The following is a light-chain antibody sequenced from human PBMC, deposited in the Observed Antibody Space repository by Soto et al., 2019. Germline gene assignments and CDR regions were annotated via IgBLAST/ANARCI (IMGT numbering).Light chain of an antibody. Sequence: EIVLTQSPGTLSLSPGERAILSCRASQSVSSSYLAWYQQRPGLAPRLLIYGASSRATGIPDRFSGSGSGTDFTLTISRLGAEDFAVYYCQHYATSSWTFGQGTKVEIK. CDR2: GAS. CDR3: QHYATSSWT. CDR1: QSVSSSY. V-gene: IGKV3-20*01. J-gene: IGKJ1*01.